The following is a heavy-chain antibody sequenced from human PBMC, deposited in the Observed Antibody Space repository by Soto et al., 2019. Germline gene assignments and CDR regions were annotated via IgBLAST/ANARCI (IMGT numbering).Heavy chain of an antibody. CDR1: GFTFSSYG. CDR2: ISYDGSNK. Sequence: GGPLRLSCADSGFTFSSYGMHWVRQAPGKGLEWVAVISYDGSNKYYADSVKGRFTISRDNSKNTLYLQMNSLRAEDTAVYYCAKDTGTTVNQCDSWG. V-gene: IGHV3-30*18. D-gene: IGHD4-17*01. CDR3: AKDTGTTVNQCDS. J-gene: IGHJ5*01.